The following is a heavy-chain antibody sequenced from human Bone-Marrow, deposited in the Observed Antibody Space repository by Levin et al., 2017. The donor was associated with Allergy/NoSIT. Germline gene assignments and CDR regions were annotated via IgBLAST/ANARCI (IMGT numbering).Heavy chain of an antibody. CDR1: GFSFNNAW. CDR2: IKSRTDDETT. D-gene: IGHD3-9*01. Sequence: GGSLRLSCLASGFSFNNAWMNWVRQAPGKGLEWVSRIKSRTDDETTDYAAPVKDRFIISRDDSKNTLYLQMTNLRTEDTAIYYCTALFYDILAGYSRDQWGQGTLVTVSS. CDR3: TALFYDILAGYSRDQ. J-gene: IGHJ5*02. V-gene: IGHV3-15*01.